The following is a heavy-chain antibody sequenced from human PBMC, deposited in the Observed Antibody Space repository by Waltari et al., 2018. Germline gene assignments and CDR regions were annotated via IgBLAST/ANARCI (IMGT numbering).Heavy chain of an antibody. V-gene: IGHV4-39*01. J-gene: IGHJ1*01. Sequence: QLQLQESGPGLVKPSETLSLTCTVSGGSINSNYNWGWIRQPPGKGLEWMGNMQYRGSTFYNPSLMSRVTISLDTSKNQFSLRLSFVDAADTAVYFCGRIAFGDDGGYAQHWGQGTLVTVSS. CDR1: GGSINSNYN. CDR2: MQYRGST. D-gene: IGHD4-17*01. CDR3: GRIAFGDDGGYAQH.